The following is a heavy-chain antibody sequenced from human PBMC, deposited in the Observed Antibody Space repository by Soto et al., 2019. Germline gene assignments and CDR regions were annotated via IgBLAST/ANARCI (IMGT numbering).Heavy chain of an antibody. Sequence: QVQLVQSGAEVKKPGASVKVSCKASGYTFTSYDINWVRQATGQGLEWMGWMNPNSGNTGYAQKFQGRVNMTRNTSIRTAYMELSSLRSEETAVYYCARRLLWFGELSRNWFGPWGQGTLVTVSS. V-gene: IGHV1-8*01. CDR2: MNPNSGNT. J-gene: IGHJ5*02. D-gene: IGHD3-10*01. CDR3: ARRLLWFGELSRNWFGP. CDR1: GYTFTSYD.